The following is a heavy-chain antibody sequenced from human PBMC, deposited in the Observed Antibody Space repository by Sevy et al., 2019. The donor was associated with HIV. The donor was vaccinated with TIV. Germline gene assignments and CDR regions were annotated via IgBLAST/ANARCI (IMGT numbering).Heavy chain of an antibody. D-gene: IGHD3-3*01. Sequence: GESRKISCKGSGYSFTSYWIGWVRQMPGKGLEWMGIIYPGDSDTRYSPSFQGQVTISADKSISTAYLEWSSLKASDTAMYYCARRPRRDYYDFWSGYEPFDYWGQGTLVTVSS. CDR1: GYSFTSYW. CDR2: IYPGDSDT. J-gene: IGHJ4*02. CDR3: ARRPRRDYYDFWSGYEPFDY. V-gene: IGHV5-51*01.